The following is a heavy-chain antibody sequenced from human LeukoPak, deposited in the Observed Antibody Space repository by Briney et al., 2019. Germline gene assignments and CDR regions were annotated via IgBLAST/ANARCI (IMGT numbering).Heavy chain of an antibody. D-gene: IGHD1-26*01. J-gene: IGHJ4*02. V-gene: IGHV4-30-2*01. Sequence: PSETLSLTCAVSGGSISSGGYSWSWIRQPPGKGLEWIGYIYHSGSTYYNLSLKSRVTISVDRSKNQFSLKLSSVTAADTAVYYCARGKGAATNWGQGTLVTVSS. CDR3: ARGKGAATN. CDR2: IYHSGST. CDR1: GGSISSGGYS.